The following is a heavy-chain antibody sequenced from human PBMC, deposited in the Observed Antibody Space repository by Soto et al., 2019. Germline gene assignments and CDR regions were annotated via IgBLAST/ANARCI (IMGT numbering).Heavy chain of an antibody. CDR1: GFTFSSYS. CDR3: AIGSSNWADYFDF. Sequence: EVHLVESGGGLVQPGGSLRLSCAASGFTFSSYSLNWVRQAPGKGLEWVSYITSSGTTVYYADSVRGRFTISRDNATNSLYLQMNSLRDDDTAVYYCAIGSSNWADYFDFWGQGPLVTVSS. V-gene: IGHV3-48*02. D-gene: IGHD6-13*01. CDR2: ITSSGTTV. J-gene: IGHJ4*02.